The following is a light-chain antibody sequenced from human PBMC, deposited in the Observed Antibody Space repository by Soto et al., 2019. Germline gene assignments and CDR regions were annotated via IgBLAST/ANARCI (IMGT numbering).Light chain of an antibody. V-gene: IGKV1-9*01. Sequence: DIQLTQSPSFLSASVGDRVTITCRASQGISSYLAWYQQKPGKAPKLLIYAASTLQSGVPSRFSGSGSGTEFTLTISSLQPEDCATYYCQQLNSYPRTLGQGTKLDIQ. CDR1: QGISSY. J-gene: IGKJ2*01. CDR2: AAS. CDR3: QQLNSYPRT.